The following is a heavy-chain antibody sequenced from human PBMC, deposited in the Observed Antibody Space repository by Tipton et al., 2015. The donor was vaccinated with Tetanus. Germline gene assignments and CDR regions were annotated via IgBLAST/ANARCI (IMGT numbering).Heavy chain of an antibody. CDR2: IYFEGST. D-gene: IGHD3-10*01. CDR3: ARHLYGYWFDP. CDR1: GGSISGKKYY. J-gene: IGHJ5*02. Sequence: TLSLTCTVSGGSISGKKYYWGWIRQPPGRGLEWIASIYFEGSTYYSPSLKSRVTIAVDRSQNVFSLNLTSVTAADTAVYYCARHLYGYWFDPWGQGVLVTVSS. V-gene: IGHV4-39*01.